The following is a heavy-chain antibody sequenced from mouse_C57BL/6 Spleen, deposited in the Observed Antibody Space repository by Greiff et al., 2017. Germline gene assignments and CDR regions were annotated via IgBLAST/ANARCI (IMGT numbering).Heavy chain of an antibody. J-gene: IGHJ2*01. V-gene: IGHV1-42*01. D-gene: IGHD1-1*01. Sequence: VQLKQSGPELVKPGASVKISCKASGYSFTGYYMNWVKQSPEKSLEWIGEINPSTGGTTYNQKFKAKATLTVDKSSSTAHMQLKSLTSEDSAVYYCARGITPHYFDYWGQGTTLTVSS. CDR3: ARGITPHYFDY. CDR1: GYSFTGYY. CDR2: INPSTGGT.